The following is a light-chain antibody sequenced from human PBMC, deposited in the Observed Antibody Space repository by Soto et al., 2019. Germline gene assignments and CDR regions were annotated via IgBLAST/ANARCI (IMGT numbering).Light chain of an antibody. V-gene: IGKV2-28*01. CDR3: MQALQTPHT. Sequence: DIVMTQSPLSLPVTPGEPASISCRSSQSLLHSNGYTYLDWYLQKPGQSPQLLIYLNSNRASGVPDRFSGSGSGTDFTLKISRVEADDVGLYCCMQALQTPHTFGPGTKVDIK. CDR1: QSLLHSNGYTY. CDR2: LNS. J-gene: IGKJ3*01.